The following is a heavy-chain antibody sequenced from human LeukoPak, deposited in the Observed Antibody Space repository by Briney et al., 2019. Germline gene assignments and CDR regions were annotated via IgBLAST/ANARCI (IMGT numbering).Heavy chain of an antibody. Sequence: GGSLRLSCAASGFTFSRSCMHWVRQASRRGLVWLSRINSDGGDTTYADSVKGRFTISRDNAKNTLYLQMNSLRAEDTAMYYCARASGTDSSGYLQSDYWGQGTLVTVSS. CDR1: GFTFSRSC. J-gene: IGHJ4*02. CDR2: INSDGGDT. V-gene: IGHV3-74*01. CDR3: ARASGTDSSGYLQSDY. D-gene: IGHD3-22*01.